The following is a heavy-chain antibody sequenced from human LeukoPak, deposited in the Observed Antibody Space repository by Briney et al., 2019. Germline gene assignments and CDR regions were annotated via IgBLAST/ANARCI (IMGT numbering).Heavy chain of an antibody. D-gene: IGHD6-19*01. V-gene: IGHV3-43*01. Sequence: GGSLRLSCAASGFTFDDYTMHWVRQAPGKGLEWVSLISWDGGSTYYADSVKGRFTISRDNSKNSLYLQMNSLRTEDTALYYCAKDMHSSGWNYFDYWGQGTLVTVSS. J-gene: IGHJ4*02. CDR2: ISWDGGST. CDR3: AKDMHSSGWNYFDY. CDR1: GFTFDDYT.